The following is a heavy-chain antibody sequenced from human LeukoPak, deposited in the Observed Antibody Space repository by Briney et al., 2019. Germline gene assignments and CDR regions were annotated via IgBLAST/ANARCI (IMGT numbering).Heavy chain of an antibody. J-gene: IGHJ5*02. Sequence: SETLSLTCTVSGGSISSSSYYWGWIRQPPGKGLEWIGSIYYSGSTYYNLSLKSRVTISVDTSKNQFSLKLSSVTAADTAVYYCAREDGYSSSWYGAYNWFDPWGQGTLVTVSS. V-gene: IGHV4-39*07. CDR1: GGSISSSSYY. CDR2: IYYSGST. CDR3: AREDGYSSSWYGAYNWFDP. D-gene: IGHD6-13*01.